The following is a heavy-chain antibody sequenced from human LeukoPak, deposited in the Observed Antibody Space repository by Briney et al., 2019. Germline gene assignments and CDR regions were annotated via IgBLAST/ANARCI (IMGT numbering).Heavy chain of an antibody. D-gene: IGHD3-3*01. CDR3: AGLWSGYYDYFDY. V-gene: IGHV4-39*01. CDR1: GGSISSSSYY. Sequence: SETLSLTCTVSGGSISSSSYYWGWIRQPPGKGLEWIGSIYYSGSTYYNPSLKSRVTISVDTSKNQFSLKLSSATAADTAVYYCAGLWSGYYDYFDYWGQGTLVTVSS. CDR2: IYYSGST. J-gene: IGHJ4*02.